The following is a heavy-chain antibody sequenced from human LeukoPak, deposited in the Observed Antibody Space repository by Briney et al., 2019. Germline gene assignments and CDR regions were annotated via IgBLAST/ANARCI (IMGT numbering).Heavy chain of an antibody. CDR1: GVSISGNY. V-gene: IGHV4-4*08. CDR2: IYTSGST. Sequence: SETLSLTCTVSGVSISGNYWSWIRQPPGKGLEWIGSIYTSGSTNYNPSLKSRVTISVDTSKNQFSLKLSSVTAADTAVYYCAGGNYYYDSSGYYDYFDYWGQGTLVTVSS. CDR3: AGGNYYYDSSGYYDYFDY. D-gene: IGHD3-22*01. J-gene: IGHJ4*02.